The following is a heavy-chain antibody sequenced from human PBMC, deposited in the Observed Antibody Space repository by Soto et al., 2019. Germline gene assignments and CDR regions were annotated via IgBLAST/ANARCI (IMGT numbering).Heavy chain of an antibody. J-gene: IGHJ4*02. CDR2: IYYSGST. CDR3: ARLGDYGDYEYYFDY. Sequence: ASETLSLTCTVSGGSISSGDYYWSWIRQPPGKGLEWIGYIYYSGSTYYNPSLKSRVTISVDTSKNQFSLKLSSVTAADTAVYYCARLGDYGDYEYYFDYWGQGTLVTVSS. D-gene: IGHD4-17*01. CDR1: GGSISSGDYY. V-gene: IGHV4-30-4*01.